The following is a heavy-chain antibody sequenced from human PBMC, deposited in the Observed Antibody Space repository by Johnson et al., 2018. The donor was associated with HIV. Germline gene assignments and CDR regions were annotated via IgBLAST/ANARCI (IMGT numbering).Heavy chain of an antibody. J-gene: IGHJ3*02. V-gene: IGHV3-64*01. Sequence: EHLVESGGGLVQPGGSLRLYCAASGFTFSSYAMHWVRQAPGKGLEYVSAISSNGGSTYYANSVKGRFTISRDNSKNTLYLQMGSLRAEDMAVYYCARNRGDSPPDAFDIWGQGTMVTVSS. D-gene: IGHD3-10*01. CDR1: GFTFSSYA. CDR3: ARNRGDSPPDAFDI. CDR2: ISSNGGST.